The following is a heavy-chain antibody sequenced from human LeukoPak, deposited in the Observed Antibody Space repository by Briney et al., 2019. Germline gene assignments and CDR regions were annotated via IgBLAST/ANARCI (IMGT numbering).Heavy chain of an antibody. CDR2: ISFEGNNK. V-gene: IGHV3-30*18. D-gene: IGHD3-10*01. CDR1: GFTFTSYG. CDR3: AKDLGFGGDYYGMDV. Sequence: PGGSLRLSCGASGFTFTSYGVHWVRQTRGKGVEWVAVISFEGNNKLYADSVKGRFTISRDNSKNTLYLQLNSLTAEDTALYSCAKDLGFGGDYYGMDVWGKGTTVTVSS. J-gene: IGHJ6*04.